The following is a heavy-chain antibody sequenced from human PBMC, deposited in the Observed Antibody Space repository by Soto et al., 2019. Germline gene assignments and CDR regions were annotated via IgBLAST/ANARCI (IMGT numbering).Heavy chain of an antibody. D-gene: IGHD3-10*01. CDR2: ISRSGSA. V-gene: IGHV4-34*01. CDR1: GGSFSGYY. J-gene: IGHJ4*02. Sequence: SETLSLTCAVSGGSFSGYYWNWIRQRPGKGLEWLGEISRSGSATYNPSLKGRVTMSVDTSKNQISLSVTSVTAADTALYYCARGPLKTYYYNSNSRDRGYFDFWGQGTLVTVSS. CDR3: ARGPLKTYYYNSNSRDRGYFDF.